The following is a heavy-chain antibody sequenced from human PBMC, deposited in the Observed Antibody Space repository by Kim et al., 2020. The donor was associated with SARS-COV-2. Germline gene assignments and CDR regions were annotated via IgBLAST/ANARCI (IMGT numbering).Heavy chain of an antibody. CDR3: ARGGGGYGSDY. CDR1: GGSFSGYY. J-gene: IGHJ4*02. CDR2: INHSGST. Sequence: SETLSLTCAVYGGSFSGYYWSWIRQPPGKGLEWIGEINHSGSTNYNPSLKSRVTISVDTSKNQFSLKLSSVTAADTAVYYCARGGGGYGSDYWGQGTLVTVSS. V-gene: IGHV4-34*01. D-gene: IGHD5-12*01.